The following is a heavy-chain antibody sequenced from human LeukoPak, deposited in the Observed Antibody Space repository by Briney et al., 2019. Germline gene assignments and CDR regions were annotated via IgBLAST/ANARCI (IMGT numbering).Heavy chain of an antibody. D-gene: IGHD6-13*01. J-gene: IGHJ4*02. Sequence: GGSLRLSCAASGFNSSSYAVSWVRQAPGKGLEWVSLISGSGSITYYADSVKGRFTISRDNSKNTVYLQMNSLRAEDTAVYYCAKKRIAAAGKTDFDYWGQGTLVTVSS. CDR3: AKKRIAAAGKTDFDY. CDR1: GFNSSSYA. V-gene: IGHV3-23*01. CDR2: ISGSGSIT.